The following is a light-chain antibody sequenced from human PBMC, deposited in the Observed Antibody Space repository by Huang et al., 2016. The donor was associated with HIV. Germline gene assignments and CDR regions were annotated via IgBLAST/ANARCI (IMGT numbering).Light chain of an antibody. J-gene: IGKJ4*01. CDR3: QQVNTYPLT. Sequence: IQLTQSPSSLSASVGDTVTITCRASQGTGNYLAWYQQKPGKAPNLLIYGASTLQSGVPSRFSGSGSGTDFTHAISSLQPEDSATYYCQQVNTYPLTFGGGTKVVIK. CDR2: GAS. V-gene: IGKV1-9*01. CDR1: QGTGNY.